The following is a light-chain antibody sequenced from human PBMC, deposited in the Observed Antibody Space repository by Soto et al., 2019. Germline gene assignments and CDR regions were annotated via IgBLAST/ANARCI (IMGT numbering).Light chain of an antibody. V-gene: IGLV1-44*01. CDR1: SSNSGSNT. Sequence: QSVLTQPPSASATPGPRVTISCSGSSSNSGSNTVNWYQQLPGTAHKFLIYSNNQRPSGVPDRVSGSKSGTSASLAISGLQSEAEADYYCAAWDDSLNGRGVFGGGTKLTVL. J-gene: IGLJ2*01. CDR3: AAWDDSLNGRGV. CDR2: SNN.